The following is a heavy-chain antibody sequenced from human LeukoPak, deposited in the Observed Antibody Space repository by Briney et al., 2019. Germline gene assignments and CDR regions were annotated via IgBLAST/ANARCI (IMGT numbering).Heavy chain of an antibody. CDR3: ARDTPYSSSWYGGRYNGMDV. Sequence: GGSLRLSCAASGFTFSSYGMHWVRQAPGKGLEWVAVIWYDGSNKYYADSVKGRFTISRDNSKNTLYLQMNSLRAEDTAVYYCARDTPYSSSWYGGRYNGMDVWGQGTTVTVSS. CDR2: IWYDGSNK. CDR1: GFTFSSYG. J-gene: IGHJ6*02. V-gene: IGHV3-33*01. D-gene: IGHD6-13*01.